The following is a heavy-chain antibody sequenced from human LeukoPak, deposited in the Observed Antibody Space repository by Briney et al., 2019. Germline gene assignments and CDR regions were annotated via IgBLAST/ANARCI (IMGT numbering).Heavy chain of an antibody. J-gene: IGHJ4*02. D-gene: IGHD2-2*01. CDR3: ARGSTGGPAARWDFDY. Sequence: ASVKVSCKASGYTFTSYAMNWVRQAPGQGLEWMGWMTPNSGNTGYAHKFQGRVTIPRNTYISTAYMELSSLRSEDTALYYCARGSTGGPAARWDFDYWGQGTLVSVSS. CDR2: MTPNSGNT. CDR1: GYTFTSYA. V-gene: IGHV1-8*03.